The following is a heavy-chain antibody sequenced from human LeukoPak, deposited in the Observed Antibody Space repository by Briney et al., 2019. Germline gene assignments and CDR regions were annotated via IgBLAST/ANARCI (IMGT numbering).Heavy chain of an antibody. V-gene: IGHV3-23*01. D-gene: IGHD2-2*02. J-gene: IGHJ4*02. Sequence: GGSLRLSCAASGFTSSSYAMSWVRQAPGKGLEWVSAISGSGGSTYYADSVKGRFTISRDNSKNTLYLQMSSLRAEGTAVYYCAKGPGICSSTSCYTVDYWGQGTLVTVSS. CDR3: AKGPGICSSTSCYTVDY. CDR2: ISGSGGST. CDR1: GFTSSSYA.